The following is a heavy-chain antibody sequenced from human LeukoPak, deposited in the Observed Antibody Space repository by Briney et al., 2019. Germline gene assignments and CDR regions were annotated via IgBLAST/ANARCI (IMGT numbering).Heavy chain of an antibody. Sequence: ASVKVSCKAFGGSFSSEAISWVRQAPGQGLEWMGGIIPIFGTANYAQKFQGRVAITADESTSTAYMELSSLRSEDTAVYYCAREVGKDGYNLDDYWGQGTLVTVSS. V-gene: IGHV1-69*13. CDR3: AREVGKDGYNLDDY. CDR1: GGSFSSEA. J-gene: IGHJ4*02. CDR2: IIPIFGTA. D-gene: IGHD5-24*01.